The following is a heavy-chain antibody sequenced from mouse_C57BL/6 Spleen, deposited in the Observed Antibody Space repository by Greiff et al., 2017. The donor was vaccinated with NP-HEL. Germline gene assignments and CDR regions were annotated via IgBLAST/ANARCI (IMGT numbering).Heavy chain of an antibody. J-gene: IGHJ2*01. D-gene: IGHD2-3*01. CDR3: ARGEKIYDGYYLGDFDY. CDR1: GYAFSSSW. Sequence: QVQLQQSGPELVKPGASVKISCKASGYAFSSSWMNWVKQRPGKGLEWIGRIYPGDGDTNYNGKFKGKATLTADKSSSTAYMQLSSLTSEDSAVYFCARGEKIYDGYYLGDFDYWGQGTTLTVSS. V-gene: IGHV1-82*01. CDR2: IYPGDGDT.